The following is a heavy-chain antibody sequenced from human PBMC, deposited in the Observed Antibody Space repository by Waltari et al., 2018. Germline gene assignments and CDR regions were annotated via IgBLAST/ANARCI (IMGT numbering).Heavy chain of an antibody. V-gene: IGHV4-39*01. J-gene: IGHJ6*03. CDR3: ARHRIVVVPAARGPGGVNYMDV. D-gene: IGHD2-2*01. CDR1: GGSISSSSYY. CDR2: IYYSGST. Sequence: QLQLQESGPGLVKPSETLSLTCPVSGGSISSSSYYWVWIRQPPGKGLEWIGSIYYSGSTYYNPSLKSRVTISVDTSKNQFSLKLSSVTAADTAVYYCARHRIVVVPAARGPGGVNYMDVWGKGTTVTVSS.